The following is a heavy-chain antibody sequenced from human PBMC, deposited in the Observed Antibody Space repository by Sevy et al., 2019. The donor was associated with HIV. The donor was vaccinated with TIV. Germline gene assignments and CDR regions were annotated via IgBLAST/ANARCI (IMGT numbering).Heavy chain of an antibody. CDR1: GFTFSSYW. V-gene: IGHV3-74*01. Sequence: GGSLRLSCAASGFTFSSYWMHWVRQAPGKGLVWVSRINSDGSSTSYADSVKGRFTISRDNAKNTLYLQMNGLRAEDTAVYYCARARQLGYCSGGSCYWDYWNFDYWGQGTLVTVSS. D-gene: IGHD2-15*01. CDR3: ARARQLGYCSGGSCYWDYWNFDY. CDR2: INSDGSST. J-gene: IGHJ4*02.